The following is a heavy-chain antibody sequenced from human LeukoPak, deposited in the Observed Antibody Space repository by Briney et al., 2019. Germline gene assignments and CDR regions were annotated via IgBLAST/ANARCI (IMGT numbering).Heavy chain of an antibody. Sequence: PGGSLRLSCSASGFTFSYYAMHWVRQTAGKGLEFVSGISTNGGDTKYADSVKGRFTISRDNSKNTLDLQMSSLRAEDTAVYYCVGYSDVITTNDYWGQGTLVTVSS. CDR1: GFTFSYYA. CDR3: VGYSDVITTNDY. V-gene: IGHV3-64D*06. J-gene: IGHJ4*02. D-gene: IGHD3-22*01. CDR2: ISTNGGDT.